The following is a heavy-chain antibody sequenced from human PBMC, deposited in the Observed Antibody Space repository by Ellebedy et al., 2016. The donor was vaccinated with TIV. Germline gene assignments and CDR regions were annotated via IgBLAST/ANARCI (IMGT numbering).Heavy chain of an antibody. V-gene: IGHV3-23*01. CDR1: GFTITNYA. J-gene: IGHJ4*02. CDR3: ANDYWDY. CDR2: ISGSGGNT. Sequence: GESLKISXAASGFTITNYAMSWVRQAQGKGLEWVSTISGSGGNTYYADSVKGRFTISRDNSKNTLYLQMNSLRAEGTAVYYCANDYWDYWGQGTLVTVSS.